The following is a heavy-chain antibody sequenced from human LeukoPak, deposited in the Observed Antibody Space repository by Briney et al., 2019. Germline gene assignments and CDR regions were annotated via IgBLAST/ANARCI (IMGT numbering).Heavy chain of an antibody. CDR2: INHSGST. J-gene: IGHJ4*02. V-gene: IGHV4-34*01. CDR1: GGSFSGYY. CDR3: ARATRYNWNY. D-gene: IGHD1-20*01. Sequence: PSETLSLTCAVYGGSFSGYYWSWIRQPPGKGLEWIGEINHSGSTNYNPSLKSRVTISVDTSKNQFSLKLSSETAADTAVYYCARATRYNWNYWGQGTLVTVSS.